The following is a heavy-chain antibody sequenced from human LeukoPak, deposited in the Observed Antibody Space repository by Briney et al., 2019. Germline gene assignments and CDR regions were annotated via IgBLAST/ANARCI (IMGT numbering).Heavy chain of an antibody. CDR3: AVDIVVVPAASG. V-gene: IGHV3-21*01. CDR2: ISSSSYI. CDR1: GFTFSSYS. J-gene: IGHJ4*02. Sequence: GGSLRLSCAASGFTFSSYSMNWVRQAPGKGLEWVSSISSSSYIYYADSVKGRFTISRDNAKNSLYLQMNSLRAEDTAVYYCAVDIVVVPAASGWGQGTLVTVSS. D-gene: IGHD2-2*01.